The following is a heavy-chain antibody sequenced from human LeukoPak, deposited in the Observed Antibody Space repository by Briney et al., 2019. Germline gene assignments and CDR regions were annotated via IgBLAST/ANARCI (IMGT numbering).Heavy chain of an antibody. V-gene: IGHV3-53*01. CDR3: ARGLPQYYYYGMDV. CDR1: GFTFSSYS. Sequence: GGSLRLSCAASGFTFSSYSMNWVRQAPGKGLEWVSVIYSGGSTYYADSVKGRFTISRDNSKNTLYLQMNSLRAEDTAVYYCARGLPQYYYYGMDVWGQGTTVTVSS. CDR2: IYSGGST. J-gene: IGHJ6*02.